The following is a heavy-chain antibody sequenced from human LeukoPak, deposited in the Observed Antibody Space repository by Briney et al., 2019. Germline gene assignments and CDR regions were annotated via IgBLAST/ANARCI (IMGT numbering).Heavy chain of an antibody. D-gene: IGHD1-26*01. CDR1: GGSISSYY. CDR2: IYYSGST. CDR3: ARVEVGATTYYYYYYMDV. Sequence: SETLSLTCTVSGGSISSYYWSWIRQPPGKGLEWIGYIYYSGSTNYNPSLKSRVTISVDTSKNQFSLKLSSVTAADTAVYYCARVEVGATTYYYYYYMDVWGKGTTVTVSS. V-gene: IGHV4-59*01. J-gene: IGHJ6*03.